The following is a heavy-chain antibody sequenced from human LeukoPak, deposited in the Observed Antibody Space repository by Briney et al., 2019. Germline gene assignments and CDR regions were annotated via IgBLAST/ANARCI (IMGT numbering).Heavy chain of an antibody. V-gene: IGHV4-30-4*01. CDR3: ARGLGSVGIAAASNWFDP. J-gene: IGHJ5*02. Sequence: PSETXSLTCTVSGGSISSGDYYWGXIRQPPGKGLEWIGYIYYSGSTYYNPSLKSRVTISVDTSKKQFSLKLSSVTAADTAVYYCARGLGSVGIAAASNWFDPWGQGTLVTVSS. D-gene: IGHD6-13*01. CDR1: GGSISSGDYY. CDR2: IYYSGST.